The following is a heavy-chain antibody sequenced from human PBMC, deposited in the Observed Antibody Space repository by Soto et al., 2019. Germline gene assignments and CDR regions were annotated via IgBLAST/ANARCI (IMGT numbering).Heavy chain of an antibody. D-gene: IGHD2-15*01. CDR2: INAGNGNT. V-gene: IGHV1-3*01. CDR3: ASVTLHCSGGSCYSFRA. Sequence: ASVKVSCKASGYTFTSYAMHWVRQAPGQRLEWMGWINAGNGNTKYSQKFQGRVTITRDTSASTAYMELSSLRSEDTAVYYCASVTLHCSGGSCYSFRAWGQGTLVTVSS. CDR1: GYTFTSYA. J-gene: IGHJ5*02.